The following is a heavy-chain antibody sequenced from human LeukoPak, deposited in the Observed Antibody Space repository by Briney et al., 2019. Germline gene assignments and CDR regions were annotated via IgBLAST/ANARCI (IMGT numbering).Heavy chain of an antibody. Sequence: SETLSLTCIVSSGFISSYYWSWIRQTPGKGLEWIAFINYSGRIRYNPSLQSRVSISLDTSKNHFSLQLRSVMAADTAVYYCARLVDYDNSGDPDIFDIWGQGTIVSIS. CDR1: SGFISSYY. CDR2: INYSGRI. D-gene: IGHD3-22*01. CDR3: ARLVDYDNSGDPDIFDI. V-gene: IGHV4-59*01. J-gene: IGHJ3*02.